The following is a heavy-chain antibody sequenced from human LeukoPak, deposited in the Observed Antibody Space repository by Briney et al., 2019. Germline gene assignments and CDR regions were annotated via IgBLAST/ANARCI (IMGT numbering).Heavy chain of an antibody. J-gene: IGHJ4*02. D-gene: IGHD1-26*01. CDR3: ATEQVSGSSTTYFDY. Sequence: GASVKVSCKVSGYTLTELSMHWVRQAPGKGLEWMGGFDPEDGETIYAQKFQGRVTMTEDTSTDTAYMELSSLGSEDTAVYYCATEQVSGSSTTYFDYWGQGTLVTVSS. CDR1: GYTLTELS. CDR2: FDPEDGET. V-gene: IGHV1-24*01.